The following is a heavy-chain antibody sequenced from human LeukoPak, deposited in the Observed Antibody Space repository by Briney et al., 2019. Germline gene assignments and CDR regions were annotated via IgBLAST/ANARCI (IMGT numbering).Heavy chain of an antibody. CDR2: ISGSGGST. CDR1: GFTFSSYA. CDR3: ARDLRYCSGGNCYSGGLGYMDV. Sequence: GGSLRLSCAASGFTFSSYAMSWVRQAPGKGLEWVSAISGSGGSTYYADSVKGRFTISRDNSKNTLYLQMNSLRAEDTAVYYCARDLRYCSGGNCYSGGLGYMDVWGKGTTVTISS. D-gene: IGHD2-15*01. J-gene: IGHJ6*03. V-gene: IGHV3-23*01.